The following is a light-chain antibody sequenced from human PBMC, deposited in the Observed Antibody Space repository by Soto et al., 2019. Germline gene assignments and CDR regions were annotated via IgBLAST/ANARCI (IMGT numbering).Light chain of an antibody. CDR3: AAWDGSLEGYV. Sequence: QSVLTQPPSASGTPGQRVTISCSGSSSNIGSDTVNWYQHLPGTAPKLLIYTSNQRPSGVPDRFSGSKSGTSASLAISGLQSEDEAEYYCAAWDGSLEGYVFGTGTQLTVL. J-gene: IGLJ1*01. CDR2: TSN. V-gene: IGLV1-44*01. CDR1: SSNIGSDT.